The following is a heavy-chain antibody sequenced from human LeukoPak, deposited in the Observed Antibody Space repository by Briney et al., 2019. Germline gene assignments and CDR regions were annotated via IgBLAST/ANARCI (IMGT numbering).Heavy chain of an antibody. CDR3: ARDSADRRVVVITLPFDY. D-gene: IGHD2-21*01. Sequence: GATVRVSCKASGYTFTHHYIHWVRPAPGQGLEWVGRINPNSGGKNYAQKFQGRVTLTRDSSISTAYMELSRLRSDDTAVYYCARDSADRRVVVITLPFDYWGQGTVVTVSS. CDR1: GYTFTHHY. J-gene: IGHJ4*02. CDR2: INPNSGGK. V-gene: IGHV1-2*06.